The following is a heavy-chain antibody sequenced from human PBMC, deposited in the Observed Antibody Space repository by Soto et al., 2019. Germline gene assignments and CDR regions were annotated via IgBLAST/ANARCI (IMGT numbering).Heavy chain of an antibody. J-gene: IGHJ4*02. CDR2: ISAYNGNT. D-gene: IGHD6-13*01. CDR1: GYTFTSYG. CDR3: GRDRGIAAAGPEDY. V-gene: IGHV1-18*01. Sequence: QVQLVQSGAEVKKPGASVKVSCKASGYTFTSYGISWVRQAPGQGLEWMGWISAYNGNTNYAQKLQGRVTMTTDTPTSTPYRERRSRRSDDRAVYYCGRDRGIAAAGPEDYWGREPRVTVS.